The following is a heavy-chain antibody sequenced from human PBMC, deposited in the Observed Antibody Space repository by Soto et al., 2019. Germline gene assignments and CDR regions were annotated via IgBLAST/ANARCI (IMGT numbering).Heavy chain of an antibody. CDR1: GYTFTTYA. J-gene: IGHJ6*02. CDR2: INAGNGNT. CDR3: ARDPDSYYYGMDG. Sequence: ASVKVSCKASGYTFTTYAMHWVRQAPGQRLEWMGWINAGNGNTKYSQKFQGRVTISRDTSAGTAYMELSSLRSEDTAVYYCARDPDSYYYGMDGWGQGTMVTVSS. V-gene: IGHV1-3*01.